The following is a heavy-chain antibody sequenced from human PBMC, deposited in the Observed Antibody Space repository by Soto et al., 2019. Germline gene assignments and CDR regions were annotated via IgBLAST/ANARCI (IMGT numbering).Heavy chain of an antibody. Sequence: GGSLRLSCAASGFTFSSYAMSWVRQAPGKGLEWVSAISGSGGSTYYADSVKGRFTISRDNSKNTLYLQMNSLRAEDTAVYYCAKEGDILTGYYPHDAFDIWGQGTMVTVSS. V-gene: IGHV3-23*01. CDR1: GFTFSSYA. J-gene: IGHJ3*02. CDR2: ISGSGGST. CDR3: AKEGDILTGYYPHDAFDI. D-gene: IGHD3-9*01.